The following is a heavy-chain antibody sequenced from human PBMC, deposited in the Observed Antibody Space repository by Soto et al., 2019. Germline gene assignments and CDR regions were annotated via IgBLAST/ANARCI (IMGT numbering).Heavy chain of an antibody. V-gene: IGHV6-1*01. D-gene: IGHD6-13*01. CDR1: GDSVSSNSAA. Sequence: PSQTLSLTCAISGDSVSSNSAAWNWIRQSPSRGLEWLGRTYYRSKWYNDYAVSVRGRITINPDTSKNQFSLQLKSVTPDDTAVYYCARGREAGRGDWLDPWGQGTQVTVSS. J-gene: IGHJ5*02. CDR3: ARGREAGRGDWLDP. CDR2: TYYRSKWYN.